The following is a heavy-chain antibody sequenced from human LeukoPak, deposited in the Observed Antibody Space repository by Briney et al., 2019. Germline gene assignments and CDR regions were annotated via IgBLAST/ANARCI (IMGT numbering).Heavy chain of an antibody. Sequence: SETLSLTCTVSGGSISSSSYYWGWIRQPPGKGLEWIGSIYYSGSTYYNPSLKSRVTISVDTSKNQFSLKLSSVTAADTAVYYCAREETGAPMTTYCYYYMDVWGKGTTVTVSS. V-gene: IGHV4-39*07. D-gene: IGHD4-11*01. J-gene: IGHJ6*03. CDR3: AREETGAPMTTYCYYYMDV. CDR2: IYYSGST. CDR1: GGSISSSSYY.